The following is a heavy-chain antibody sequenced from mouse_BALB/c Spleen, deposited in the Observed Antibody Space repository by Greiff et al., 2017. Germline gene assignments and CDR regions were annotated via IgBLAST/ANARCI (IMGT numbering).Heavy chain of an antibody. V-gene: IGHV5-6-3*01. J-gene: IGHJ3*01. Sequence: EVMLVESGGGLVQPGGSLKLSCAASGFTFSSYGMSWVRQTPDKRLELVATINSNGGSTYYPDSVKGRFTISRDNAKNTLYLQMSSLKSEDTAMYYCARDQWFAYWGQGTLVTVSA. CDR3: ARDQWFAY. CDR1: GFTFSSYG. CDR2: INSNGGST.